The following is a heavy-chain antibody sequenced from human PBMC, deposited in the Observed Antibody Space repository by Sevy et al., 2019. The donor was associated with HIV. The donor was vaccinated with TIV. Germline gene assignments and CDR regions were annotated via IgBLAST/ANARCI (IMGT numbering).Heavy chain of an antibody. Sequence: GGSLRLSCAASGFTFSDHYVDWVRQAPGKGLEWVGRIRNRPNSYTTEDAASVKGRFTISRDDSRNSVYLQMNSLKTQDSADYHGVRGPNCGVGGCQQISPYCLDVWGKGATVTVSS. J-gene: IGHJ6*03. CDR1: GFTFSDHY. CDR2: IRNRPNSYTT. V-gene: IGHV3-72*01. D-gene: IGHD2-15*01. CDR3: VRGPNCGVGGCQQISPYCLDV.